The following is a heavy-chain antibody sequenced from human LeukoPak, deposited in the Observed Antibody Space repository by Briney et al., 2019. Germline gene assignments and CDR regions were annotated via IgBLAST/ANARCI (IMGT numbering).Heavy chain of an antibody. V-gene: IGHV3-23*01. CDR1: GFTFSGYA. J-gene: IGHJ6*02. CDR3: AKDRPNGMDV. Sequence: GGSLRLSCAASGFTFSGYAISWVRQAPGKGLEWVSAIDGNGGSIYYADSVRGLFTISRDNSKNTLYLQMNSLRAEDTAVYYCAKDRPNGMDVWGQGTTVTVSS. CDR2: IDGNGGSI.